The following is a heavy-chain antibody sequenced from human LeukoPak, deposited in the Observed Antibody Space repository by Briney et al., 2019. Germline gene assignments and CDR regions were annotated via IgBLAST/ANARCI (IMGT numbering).Heavy chain of an antibody. D-gene: IGHD1-26*01. V-gene: IGHV1-3*01. Sequence: RASVKVSCKASGYTFTSYGISWVRQAPGQRLEWMGWINAGNGNTKRSQKFQGRVTITRDTSASTAYMELSSLRSEDTAVYYCARDTGSYLNWFDPWGQGTLVTVSS. CDR3: ARDTGSYLNWFDP. CDR2: INAGNGNT. J-gene: IGHJ5*02. CDR1: GYTFTSYG.